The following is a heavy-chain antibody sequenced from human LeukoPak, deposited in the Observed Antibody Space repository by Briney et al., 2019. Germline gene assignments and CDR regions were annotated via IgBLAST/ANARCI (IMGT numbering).Heavy chain of an antibody. D-gene: IGHD6-19*01. CDR1: GFSVSVNY. J-gene: IGHJ3*02. CDR2: IHADGTK. CDR3: ARRQWLVPTDAFDI. Sequence: PGGSVRLSCEISGFSVSVNYINWVRQAPGKGLEWVSVIHADGTKYYGDSVKGRFTISRDNAKNSLYLQMNSLRAEDTAVYYCARRQWLVPTDAFDIWGQGTMVTVSS. V-gene: IGHV3-53*01.